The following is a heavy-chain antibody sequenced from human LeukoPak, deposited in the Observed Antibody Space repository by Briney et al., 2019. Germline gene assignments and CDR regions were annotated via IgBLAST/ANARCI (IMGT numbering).Heavy chain of an antibody. D-gene: IGHD3-10*01. V-gene: IGHV3-48*02. J-gene: IGHJ4*02. Sequence: GGSLRLSCAASGFTFSSYSMNWVRQAPGKGLEWVSYISSSSSTIYDADSVKGRFTISRDNAKNSLYLQMNSLRDEDTAVYYCARGRSPVLWEFDYWGQGTLVTVSS. CDR1: GFTFSSYS. CDR3: ARGRSPVLWEFDY. CDR2: ISSSSSTI.